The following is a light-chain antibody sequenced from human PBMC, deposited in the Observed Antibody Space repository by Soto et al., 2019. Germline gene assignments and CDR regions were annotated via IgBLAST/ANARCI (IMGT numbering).Light chain of an antibody. CDR3: QQYGSSPQT. CDR1: QSVSSSY. V-gene: IGKV3-20*01. CDR2: VAS. Sequence: EIVLTQSPVTLSLSPGERATLSCRASQSVSSSYLAWYQQKPGQAPRLLIYVASSRATGIPDRFSGSGSGTDFTLTISRLEPEDFAVYYFQQYGSSPQTFGQGTKVEIK. J-gene: IGKJ1*01.